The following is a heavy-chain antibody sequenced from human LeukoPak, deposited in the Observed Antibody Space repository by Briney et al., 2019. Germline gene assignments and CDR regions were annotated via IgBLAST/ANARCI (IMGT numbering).Heavy chain of an antibody. CDR3: ARGGGFYGSGTTHFDY. J-gene: IGHJ4*02. D-gene: IGHD3-10*01. Sequence: SETLSLTCDVSGGSISSGLYSWSWIRQPLGKGLEWIGYIYHTGSTYYNPSLKSRVTISVDTSKNQFSLNLRSVTAADTAFYYCARGGGFYGSGTTHFDYWGQGTLATVSS. V-gene: IGHV4-30-2*01. CDR1: GGSISSGLYS. CDR2: IYHTGST.